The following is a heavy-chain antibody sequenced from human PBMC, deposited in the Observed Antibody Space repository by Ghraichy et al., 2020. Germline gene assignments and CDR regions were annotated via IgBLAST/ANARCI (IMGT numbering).Heavy chain of an antibody. CDR1: GYTFTNYD. CDR2: MNPNSGNT. CDR3: ARQGAYHSDGWDG. V-gene: IGHV1-8*01. Sequence: ASVKVSCKASGYTFTNYDVNWVRQAPGQGLEWMGWMNPNSGNTAYAQKLQGRVTLTRNTSISTAYMELSSLRSEDSAVYFCARQGAYHSDGWDGWGQGTTVTVPS. J-gene: IGHJ6*02.